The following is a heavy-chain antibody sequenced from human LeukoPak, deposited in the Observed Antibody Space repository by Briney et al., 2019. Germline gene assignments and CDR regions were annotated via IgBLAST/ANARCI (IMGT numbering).Heavy chain of an antibody. J-gene: IGHJ4*02. Sequence: GGSLRLSCAASGFTFSSYGMHWVRQAPGKGLEWVAVISYDGSNKYYADSVKGRFTISRDNSKNTLYLQMNSLRAEDTAVYYCAKGDTVRFLEWLLSNPFDYWGQGTLVTVSS. CDR2: ISYDGSNK. CDR3: AKGDTVRFLEWLLSNPFDY. CDR1: GFTFSSYG. V-gene: IGHV3-30*18. D-gene: IGHD3-3*01.